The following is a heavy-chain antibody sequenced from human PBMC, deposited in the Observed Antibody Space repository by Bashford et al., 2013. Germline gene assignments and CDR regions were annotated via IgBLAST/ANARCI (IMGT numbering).Heavy chain of an antibody. Sequence: SETLSLTCTVSGGSLSSDYWNWIRQPAGKGLEWLGRIYRTGSTDYNPSLRSRLTMSVDTSKNQFSLKLTSVTAADSAVYYCAKRDYNEQTDSFDIWGQGTKVTVS. J-gene: IGHJ3*02. CDR3: AKRDYNEQTDSFDI. D-gene: IGHD3-10*01. CDR1: GGSLSSDY. V-gene: IGHV4-4*07. CDR2: IYRTGST.